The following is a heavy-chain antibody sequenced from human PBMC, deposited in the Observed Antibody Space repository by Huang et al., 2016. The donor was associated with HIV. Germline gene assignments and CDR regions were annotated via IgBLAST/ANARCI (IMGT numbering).Heavy chain of an antibody. CDR3: VRAKEKGYDFWSGYRY. D-gene: IGHD3-3*01. CDR2: IESDGSST. Sequence: EVELAESGGGSVRPGKSLRLSCVGSGFIFSDYWMHWVRQIPGKGVMWVARIESDGSSTSYADSVKGRFTIYRDKAKNTVYLQMSSLRVDDTAVYYCVRAKEKGYDFWSGYRYWGQGVQVTVSS. V-gene: IGHV3-74*02. J-gene: IGHJ4*01. CDR1: GFIFSDYW.